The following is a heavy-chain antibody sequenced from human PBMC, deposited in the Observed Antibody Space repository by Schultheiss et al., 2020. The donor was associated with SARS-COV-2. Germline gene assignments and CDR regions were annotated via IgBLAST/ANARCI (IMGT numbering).Heavy chain of an antibody. CDR1: GGSVSSGSYY. Sequence: SETLSLTCTVSGGSVSSGSYYWSWIRQPPGKGLEWIGEINHSGSTNYNPSLKSRVTISVDTSKNQFSLKLSSVTAADTAVYYCARVGRITIFGVVTTFDPWGQGTLVTVSS. CDR3: ARVGRITIFGVVTTFDP. V-gene: IGHV4-61*01. J-gene: IGHJ5*02. D-gene: IGHD3-3*01. CDR2: INHSGST.